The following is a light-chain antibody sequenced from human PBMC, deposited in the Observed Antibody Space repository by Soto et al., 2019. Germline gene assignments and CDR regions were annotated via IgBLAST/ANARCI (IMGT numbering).Light chain of an antibody. CDR2: ATS. CDR3: QQYNNWPLT. Sequence: EIVMTQSPATLSVSPGERATLSRRASHRVSSYLAWYQQKPGQAPRLLIYATSTRATGIPARFSGSGSGTEFTLTISSLQSEDFAVYYCQQYNNWPLTFGGGTKVDIK. V-gene: IGKV3-15*01. CDR1: HRVSSY. J-gene: IGKJ4*01.